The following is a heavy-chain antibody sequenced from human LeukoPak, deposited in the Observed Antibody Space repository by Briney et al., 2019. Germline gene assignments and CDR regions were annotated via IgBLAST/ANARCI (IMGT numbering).Heavy chain of an antibody. CDR2: ISSSSSTI. J-gene: IGHJ6*03. CDR3: ARSYCGGDCYLYYCYYYMDV. CDR1: GFTFSSYS. V-gene: IGHV3-48*01. Sequence: GGSLRLSCAASGFTFSSYSMNWVRQAPGKGLEWVSYISSSSSTIYYADSVKGRFTISRDNAKNSLYLQMNSLRAEDTAVYYCARSYCGGDCYLYYCYYYMDVWGKGTTVTVSS. D-gene: IGHD2-21*02.